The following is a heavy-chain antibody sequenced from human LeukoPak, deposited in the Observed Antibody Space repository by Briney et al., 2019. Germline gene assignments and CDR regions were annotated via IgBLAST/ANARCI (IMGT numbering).Heavy chain of an antibody. Sequence: GGSLRLSCAASGFTFDDYGMSWVRQAPGKGLEWVSGINWNGGSTGYADSVKGRFTISRDNAKNSLYLQMNSLRAEDTALYYCAVLNYYDSSGYNSDFDYWGQGTLVTVSS. CDR3: AVLNYYDSSGYNSDFDY. CDR1: GFTFDDYG. J-gene: IGHJ4*02. V-gene: IGHV3-20*04. CDR2: INWNGGST. D-gene: IGHD3-22*01.